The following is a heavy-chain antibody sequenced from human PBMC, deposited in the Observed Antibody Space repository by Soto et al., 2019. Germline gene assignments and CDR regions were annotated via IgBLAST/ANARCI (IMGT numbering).Heavy chain of an antibody. CDR2: INHSGST. CDR1: GGSFSGYY. Sequence: QVQLQQWGAGLLKPSETLSLTCAVYGGSFSGYYWSWIRQPPGKGLEWIGEINHSGSTNYNPSLKSRVTISVDTSKNQFSLKLSSVTAADTAVYYCARSMSGHAAARPGPNENQILGAGLSDYWGQGTLVTVSS. V-gene: IGHV4-34*01. D-gene: IGHD6-6*01. CDR3: ARSMSGHAAARPGPNENQILGAGLSDY. J-gene: IGHJ4*02.